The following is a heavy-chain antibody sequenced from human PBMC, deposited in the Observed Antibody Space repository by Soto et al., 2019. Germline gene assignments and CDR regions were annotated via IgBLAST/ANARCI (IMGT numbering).Heavy chain of an antibody. CDR1: GFTFSSYA. Sequence: EVHLLESGGGLVQPGGSLRLSCAASGFTFSSYAMSWVRQAPGKGLEWVSAITGSGGSTYYADSVKGRFTISRDNYKNTVYLQMNSLRAEDTAVYYCAKAPFYDILTGYYLDYWGQGTLVTVSS. CDR2: ITGSGGST. J-gene: IGHJ4*02. V-gene: IGHV3-23*01. D-gene: IGHD3-9*01. CDR3: AKAPFYDILTGYYLDY.